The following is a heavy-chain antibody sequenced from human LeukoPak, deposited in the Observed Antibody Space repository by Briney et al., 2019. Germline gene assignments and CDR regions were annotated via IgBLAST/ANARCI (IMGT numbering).Heavy chain of an antibody. V-gene: IGHV3-23*01. CDR2: ISGSGGST. Sequence: GGFLRLSCAASGFTFSSYAMSWVRQAPGKGLEWVSAISGSGGSTYYADSVKGRFTISRDNSKNTLYLQMNSLRAEDTAVYYCAKEVAIVVVTAPFFDYWGQGTLVTVSS. J-gene: IGHJ4*02. CDR3: AKEVAIVVVTAPFFDY. CDR1: GFTFSSYA. D-gene: IGHD2-21*02.